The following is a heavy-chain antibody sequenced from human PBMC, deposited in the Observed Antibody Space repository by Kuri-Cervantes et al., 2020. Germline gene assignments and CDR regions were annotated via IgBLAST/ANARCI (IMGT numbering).Heavy chain of an antibody. D-gene: IGHD6-19*01. Sequence: GESLKISCAASGFTVSSNYMSWVRQAPGKGLEWVSVIYSGGSTYYADSLEGRFTISRDNAKNSLYLQMNSLRVEDTAVYYCVRVSPLSSGWGGYFDYWGQGTQVTVSS. V-gene: IGHV3-53*01. CDR3: VRVSPLSSGWGGYFDY. CDR1: GFTVSSNY. CDR2: IYSGGST. J-gene: IGHJ4*02.